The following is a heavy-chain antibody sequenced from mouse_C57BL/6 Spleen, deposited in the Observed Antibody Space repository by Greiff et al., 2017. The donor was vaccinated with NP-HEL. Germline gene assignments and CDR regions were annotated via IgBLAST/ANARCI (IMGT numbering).Heavy chain of an antibody. V-gene: IGHV5-15*01. CDR2: ISNLAYSI. D-gene: IGHD2-1*01. Sequence: DVMLVESGGGLVQPGGSLKLSCAASGFTFSDYGMAWVRQAPRKGPEWVAFISNLAYSIYYADTVTGRFTISRENAKNTLYLEMSSLRSEDTAMYYCARQTTRDYYAMGSWGQETSVTVSS. J-gene: IGHJ4*01. CDR1: GFTFSDYG. CDR3: ARQTTRDYYAMGS.